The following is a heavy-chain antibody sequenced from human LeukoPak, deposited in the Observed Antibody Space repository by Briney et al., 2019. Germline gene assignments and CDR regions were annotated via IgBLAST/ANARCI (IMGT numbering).Heavy chain of an antibody. Sequence: GGSLRLSCAASGFTFSDYYMTWIRQAPGKGLEWLSYISTTGNTIYYADSVRGRFTISRDNAKNTLYLQMNSLRAEDTAVYYCARVNYSDSSASSSPFDIWGLGTMVTVSS. J-gene: IGHJ3*02. CDR3: ARVNYSDSSASSSPFDI. CDR2: ISTTGNTI. CDR1: GFTFSDYY. V-gene: IGHV3-11*01. D-gene: IGHD3-22*01.